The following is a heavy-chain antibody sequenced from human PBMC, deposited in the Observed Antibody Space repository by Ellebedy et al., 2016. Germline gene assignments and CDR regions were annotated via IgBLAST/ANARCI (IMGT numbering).Heavy chain of an antibody. CDR3: ARGPRLFTMTRGVLRAMDV. CDR1: GGSFSAFW. J-gene: IGHJ6*02. V-gene: IGHV4-34*01. Sequence: SETLSLXCGVYGGSFSAFWWTWIRQSPGKGLEWIGEINHSGTTDYNPSLESRVTISVDTSKNQFSLILSSVTAADTAVYYCARGPRLFTMTRGVLRAMDVWGQGSTVIVS. D-gene: IGHD3-10*01. CDR2: INHSGTT.